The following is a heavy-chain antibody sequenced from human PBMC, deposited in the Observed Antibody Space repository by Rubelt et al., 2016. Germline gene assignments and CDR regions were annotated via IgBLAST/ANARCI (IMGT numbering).Heavy chain of an antibody. Sequence: VKVSCKASGYTFTGYYMHWVRQAPGQGLEWMGGIIPILGIANYAQKFQGRVTITADKSTSTAYMELSSLRSEDTAVYYCARAYDSSGYYYDYWGQGTLVTVSS. CDR1: GYTFTGYY. CDR3: ARAYDSSGYYYDY. V-gene: IGHV1-69*10. CDR2: IIPILGIA. D-gene: IGHD3-22*01. J-gene: IGHJ4*02.